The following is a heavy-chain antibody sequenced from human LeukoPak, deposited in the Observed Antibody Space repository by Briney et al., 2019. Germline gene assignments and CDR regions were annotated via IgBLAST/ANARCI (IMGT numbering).Heavy chain of an antibody. Sequence: GGSLRLSCAASGFTFSSYWMSWVRQAPGKGLEWVANIKQDGSEKYYVDSVKGRFTISRDNAKNSLYLQMNSLRAEDTAVYYCARDSSEGITMIVVEYYFDYWGQGTLVTVS. V-gene: IGHV3-7*01. CDR1: GFTFSSYW. D-gene: IGHD3-22*01. J-gene: IGHJ4*02. CDR2: IKQDGSEK. CDR3: ARDSSEGITMIVVEYYFDY.